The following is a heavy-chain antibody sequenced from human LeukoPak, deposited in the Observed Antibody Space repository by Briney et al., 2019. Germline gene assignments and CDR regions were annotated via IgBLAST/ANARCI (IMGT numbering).Heavy chain of an antibody. Sequence: SETLSLTCAVYGGSFSGYYWSWIRQPPGKGLEWIGEINHSGSTNYNPSLKSRVTISVDTSKNQFSLKLSSVTAADMAVYYCARDRNYYDSSGYTHYFDYWGQGTLVTVSS. D-gene: IGHD3-22*01. J-gene: IGHJ4*02. V-gene: IGHV4-34*01. CDR3: ARDRNYYDSSGYTHYFDY. CDR1: GGSFSGYY. CDR2: INHSGST.